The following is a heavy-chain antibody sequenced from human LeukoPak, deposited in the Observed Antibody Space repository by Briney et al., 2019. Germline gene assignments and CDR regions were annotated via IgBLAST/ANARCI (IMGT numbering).Heavy chain of an antibody. CDR3: ARERREPGYFDL. D-gene: IGHD1-14*01. CDR2: IHYSGST. Sequence: SSETLSLTCTVSGASISTYYWSWIRQPPGKGLEWIGDIHYSGSTNYNPSLKSRVTISVDTSKNQFSLKLSSVTAADTAVYYCARERREPGYFDLWGRGTLVTVSS. J-gene: IGHJ2*01. V-gene: IGHV4-59*12. CDR1: GASISTYY.